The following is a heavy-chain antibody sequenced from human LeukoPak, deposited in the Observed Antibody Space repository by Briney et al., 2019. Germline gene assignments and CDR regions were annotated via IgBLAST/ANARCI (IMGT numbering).Heavy chain of an antibody. CDR2: ISYIGST. J-gene: IGHJ3*02. Sequence: PSETLFLTCAVSDDSFSSHYWTWIRQPPGKGLEWVGYISYIGSTNYNPSLKSRVTISIDTSKNQFSLKLTSVTAADTAENYCARDLVTVTKAFDIWGQGTMVSVSS. D-gene: IGHD4-17*01. V-gene: IGHV4-59*11. CDR3: ARDLVTVTKAFDI. CDR1: DDSFSSHY.